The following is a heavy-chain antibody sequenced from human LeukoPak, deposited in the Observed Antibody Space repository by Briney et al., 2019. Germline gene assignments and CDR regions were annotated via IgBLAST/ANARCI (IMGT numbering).Heavy chain of an antibody. CDR1: GFTFSSYS. Sequence: PGGSLRLSCAASGFTFSSYSMNWVRQAPGKGLEWVSSISSSGSYIYYADSVKGRFTISRDNAKNSLYLQMNSLRAEDTAVYYCARESDFWSGYYIYYYYMDVWGKGTTVTVSS. V-gene: IGHV3-21*01. CDR3: ARESDFWSGYYIYYYYMDV. CDR2: ISSSGSYI. D-gene: IGHD3-3*01. J-gene: IGHJ6*03.